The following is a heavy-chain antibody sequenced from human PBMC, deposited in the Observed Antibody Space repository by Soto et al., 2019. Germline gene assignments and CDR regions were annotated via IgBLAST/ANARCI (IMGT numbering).Heavy chain of an antibody. CDR1: GYSFTSYW. V-gene: IGHV5-51*01. D-gene: IGHD3-22*01. J-gene: IGHJ1*01. CDR2: IYPGDSDT. CDR3: ARHLGDSSGYPEYFHH. Sequence: GESLKICCKASGYSFTSYWIVWVRQMPGKGLEWMGIIYPGDSDTRYSPSFQGQVSISVDKSISTAYLQWSSLKASDTAMYYCARHLGDSSGYPEYFHHWGQGTLVTVSS.